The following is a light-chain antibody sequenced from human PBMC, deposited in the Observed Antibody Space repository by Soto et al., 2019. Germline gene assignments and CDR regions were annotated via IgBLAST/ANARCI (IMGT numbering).Light chain of an antibody. CDR3: CSYAGSSTYV. V-gene: IGLV2-23*01. J-gene: IGLJ1*01. Sequence: QPVLTQPASVSGSPGQSITISCTGTSSDVGNYNLVSWYQQHPGKAPKLMIYEGSKRPSGVSNRFSGSKSGNTASLTISIPQAEDEADYYCCSYAGSSTYVFGTGTKVTVL. CDR2: EGS. CDR1: SSDVGNYNL.